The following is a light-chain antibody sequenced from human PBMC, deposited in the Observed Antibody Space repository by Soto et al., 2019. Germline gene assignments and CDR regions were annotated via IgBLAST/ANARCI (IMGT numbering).Light chain of an antibody. J-gene: IGLJ2*01. CDR2: DVS. V-gene: IGLV2-14*01. CDR3: SSYTDTSTLV. CDR1: SSDVGGYNY. Sequence: QSVLTQPASVSGSPGQSITISCTGTSSDVGGYNYVSWYQQHPGKAPKVMIYDVSDRPSGVSNRFSGSKSDNTASLPISGLQAEDEADYYCSSYTDTSTLVFGGGTKVTVL.